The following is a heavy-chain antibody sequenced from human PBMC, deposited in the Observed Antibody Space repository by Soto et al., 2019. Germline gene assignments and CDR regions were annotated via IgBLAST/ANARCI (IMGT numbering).Heavy chain of an antibody. V-gene: IGHV1-8*01. D-gene: IGHD2-8*01. CDR1: GYTFTSYD. Sequence: QVQLVQSGAEVKKPGASVKVSCKTSGYTFTSYDINWVRQATGQGLEWMGWMNSNNGNPGYAQKFQGRVTATRDTSIRTVYMELSSLRSDDTAVYYCATSRYCTNGVCPFDYWGQGTLVTVSS. J-gene: IGHJ4*02. CDR2: MNSNNGNP. CDR3: ATSRYCTNGVCPFDY.